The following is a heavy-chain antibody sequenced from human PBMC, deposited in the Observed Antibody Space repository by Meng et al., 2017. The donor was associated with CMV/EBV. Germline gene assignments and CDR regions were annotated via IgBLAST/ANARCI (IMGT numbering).Heavy chain of an antibody. CDR3: AICEYDILTGSRP. CDR1: GFTFSSYG. V-gene: IGHV3-30*02. CDR2: IRYDGSNK. D-gene: IGHD3-9*01. J-gene: IGHJ5*02. Sequence: GESLKISCAASGFTFSSYGMHWVRQAPGKGLEWVAFIRYDGSNKYYADSVKGRFTISRDNSRNTLYLQMNSLRAEDTAVYYCAICEYDILTGSRPWGQGTLVTVSS.